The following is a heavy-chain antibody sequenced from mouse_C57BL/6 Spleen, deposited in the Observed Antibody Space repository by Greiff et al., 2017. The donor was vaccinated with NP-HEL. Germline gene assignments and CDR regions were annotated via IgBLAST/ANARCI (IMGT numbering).Heavy chain of an antibody. CDR2: IHPSDSDT. CDR1: GYTFPSYW. Sequence: QVQLQQPGAELVKPGASVTVSCKASGYTFPSYWMHWVKQRPGQGLEWIGRIHPSDSDTNYNQKFKGKATLTVDKSSTTAYMQLSSLTSEDSAVYYCAMGGGYDGYYNWGQGTLVTVSA. D-gene: IGHD2-3*01. CDR3: AMGGGYDGYYN. J-gene: IGHJ3*01. V-gene: IGHV1-74*01.